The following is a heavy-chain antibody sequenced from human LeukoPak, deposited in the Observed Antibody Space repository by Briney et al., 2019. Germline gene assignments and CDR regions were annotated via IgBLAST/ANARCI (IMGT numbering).Heavy chain of an antibody. CDR2: IYYSGST. D-gene: IGHD4-17*01. Sequence: SETLSLTCTVSGGSISSYYWSWIREPPGKGLEWIGYIYYSGSTNYNPSLKSRVTISVDTSKNQFSLKLSSVTVADTAVYYCARHISLRLDGDYHYYYGMDVWGQGTTVTVSS. CDR1: GGSISSYY. J-gene: IGHJ6*02. CDR3: ARHISLRLDGDYHYYYGMDV. V-gene: IGHV4-59*08.